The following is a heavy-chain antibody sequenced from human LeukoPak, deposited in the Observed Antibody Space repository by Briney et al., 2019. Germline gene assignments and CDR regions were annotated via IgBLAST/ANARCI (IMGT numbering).Heavy chain of an antibody. CDR1: GASISGSC. Sequence: SETLSLTCTVSGASISGSCWSWIRQPPGKGLEWIGYIHSGGSTNYNPSLRSRFTISLDTSKNQFSLKLSSVNAADTAMYYCASSYGGEIVPFDYWGLGTPVTVSS. J-gene: IGHJ4*02. V-gene: IGHV4-4*09. CDR3: ASSYGGEIVPFDY. D-gene: IGHD4-23*01. CDR2: IHSGGST.